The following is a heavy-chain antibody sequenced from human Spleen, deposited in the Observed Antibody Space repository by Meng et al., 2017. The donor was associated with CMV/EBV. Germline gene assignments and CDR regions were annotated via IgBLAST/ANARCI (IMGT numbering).Heavy chain of an antibody. J-gene: IGHJ5*02. CDR3: ARDGGYCSSTSCYRGNNWFDP. D-gene: IGHD2-2*02. CDR1: GFTFSSYS. V-gene: IGHV3-21*01. Sequence: GESLKISCAASGFTFSSYSMNWVRQAPGKGLGWVSSISSSSSYIYYADSVKGRFTISRDNAKNSLYLQMNSLRAEDTAVYYCARDGGYCSSTSCYRGNNWFDPWGQGTLVTVSS. CDR2: ISSSSSYI.